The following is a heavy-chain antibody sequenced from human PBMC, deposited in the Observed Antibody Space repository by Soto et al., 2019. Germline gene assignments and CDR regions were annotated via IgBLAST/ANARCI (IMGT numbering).Heavy chain of an antibody. CDR3: ARGITTVVKLSWFDP. J-gene: IGHJ5*02. Sequence: SETLSLTCTVSGGSISSSSYYWGWIRQPPGKGLEWIGSIYYSGSTYYNPSLKSRVTISVDTSKNQFSLKLSSVTAADTAVYYCARGITTVVKLSWFDPWGQGTLVTVSS. V-gene: IGHV4-39*01. CDR2: IYYSGST. CDR1: GGSISSSSYY. D-gene: IGHD4-17*01.